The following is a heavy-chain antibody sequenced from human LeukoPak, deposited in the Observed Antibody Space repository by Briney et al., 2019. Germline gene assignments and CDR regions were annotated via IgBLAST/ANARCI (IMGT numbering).Heavy chain of an antibody. CDR3: ARQMGVASRKNYFDS. CDR1: GYNFTRYW. D-gene: IGHD5-12*01. CDR2: LYPRDSDT. V-gene: IGHV5-51*01. J-gene: IGHJ4*02. Sequence: GESLKISCQASGYNFTRYWIGWVRQMPGKGLEWMGLLYPRDSDTRYSPSFQGQVTFSADNSIYTAYLQWSSLRASDTAIYYCARQMGVASRKNYFDSWGQGTLVTVSA.